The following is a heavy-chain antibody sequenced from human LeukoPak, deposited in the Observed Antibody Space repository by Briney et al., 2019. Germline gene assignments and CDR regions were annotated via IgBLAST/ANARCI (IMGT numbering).Heavy chain of an antibody. CDR3: ARGPAGYN. J-gene: IGHJ4*02. D-gene: IGHD1-1*01. CDR1: GFTVSSNH. V-gene: IGHV3-53*01. Sequence: GGSLRLSCAASGFTVSSNHMSWVRQAPGKGLEWVSVIYSGGSTDYADSVKGRFTISRDNLKNTLFLQMNSLRAEDTAVYYCARGPAGYNWGQGTLVTFSS. CDR2: IYSGGST.